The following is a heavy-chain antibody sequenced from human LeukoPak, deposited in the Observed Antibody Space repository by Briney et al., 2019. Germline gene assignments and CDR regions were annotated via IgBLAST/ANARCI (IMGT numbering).Heavy chain of an antibody. V-gene: IGHV3-7*01. D-gene: IGHD3-22*01. Sequence: ETLSLTCTVSGGSISSGSYYWSWVRQAPGKGLEWVANIKQDGSEKYYVDSVKGRFTISRDNAKNSLYLQVNSLRAEDTAVYYCARDHSRTHYDSSAPFDYWGQGTLVTVSS. J-gene: IGHJ4*02. CDR1: GGSISSGSYY. CDR3: ARDHSRTHYDSSAPFDY. CDR2: IKQDGSEK.